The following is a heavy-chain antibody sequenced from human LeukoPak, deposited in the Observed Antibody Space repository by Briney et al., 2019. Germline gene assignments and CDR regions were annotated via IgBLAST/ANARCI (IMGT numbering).Heavy chain of an antibody. J-gene: IGHJ4*02. CDR1: GFIFSNYA. CDR2: ISYDGSNK. Sequence: GGSLRLSCSASGFIFSNYAIHWVRQAPGKGLEWVAVISYDGSNKFYADSVKGRFTISRDNSKNTLYLQMNSLRAEDTAVYYCARTGPRDDYWGQGTLVTVSS. V-gene: IGHV3-30-3*01. CDR3: ARTGPRDDY.